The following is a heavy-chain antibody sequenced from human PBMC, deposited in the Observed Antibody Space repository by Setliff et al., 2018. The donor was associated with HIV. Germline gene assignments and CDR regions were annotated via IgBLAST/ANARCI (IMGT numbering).Heavy chain of an antibody. CDR2: IKQDGSEK. Sequence: GGSLRLSCAASGFSFSDYGIHWVRQAPGKGLEWVANIKQDGSEKYYVDSVKGRFTISRDNDKNSRYLQMNSLRAEDTAVYYCARVLRYYGSGSYPFGYWGQGTLVTVSS. CDR1: GFSFSDYG. V-gene: IGHV3-7*01. CDR3: ARVLRYYGSGSYPFGY. J-gene: IGHJ4*02. D-gene: IGHD3-10*01.